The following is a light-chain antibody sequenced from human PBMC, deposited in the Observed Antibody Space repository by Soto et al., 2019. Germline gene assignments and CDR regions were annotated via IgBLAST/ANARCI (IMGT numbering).Light chain of an antibody. J-gene: IGLJ2*01. V-gene: IGLV2-8*01. CDR1: SSDVGAYDY. CDR2: EVI. CDR3: ASHAGSNNVV. Sequence: QSALTQPPSASGSPGQSVTISCTGTSSDVGAYDYVSWYQQHPGKAPKLIIYEVIKRPSGVPDRFSGSKSGNTASLTVSGLQSEDEAYYYCASHAGSNNVVFGGGTKLTVL.